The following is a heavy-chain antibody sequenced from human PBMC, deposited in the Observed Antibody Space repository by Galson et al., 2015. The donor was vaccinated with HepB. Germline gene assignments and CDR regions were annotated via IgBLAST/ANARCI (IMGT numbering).Heavy chain of an antibody. Sequence: SLRLSCAASGFTFSSYAMSWVRQAPGKGLEWVSAISGSGGSTYYADSVKGRFTISRDNSKNTLYLQMNSLRAEDTAVYYCAKDPGDYDSSGYYYWGQGTLVTVSS. V-gene: IGHV3-23*01. CDR1: GFTFSSYA. D-gene: IGHD3-22*01. CDR3: AKDPGDYDSSGYYY. J-gene: IGHJ4*02. CDR2: ISGSGGST.